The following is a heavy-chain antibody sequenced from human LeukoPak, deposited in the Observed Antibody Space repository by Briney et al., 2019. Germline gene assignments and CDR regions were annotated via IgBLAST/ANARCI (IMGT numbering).Heavy chain of an antibody. CDR1: GFTFSSYA. J-gene: IGHJ4*02. D-gene: IGHD1-14*01. Sequence: GGSLRLSCAASGFTFSSYAMSWVRQAPGKGLEWVSAISGSGGSTYYADSVKGRFTVSRDNSKNTLYLQMNSLRAEDTAVYYCAKARGRADGKFDYWGQGTLVTVSS. V-gene: IGHV3-23*01. CDR3: AKARGRADGKFDY. CDR2: ISGSGGST.